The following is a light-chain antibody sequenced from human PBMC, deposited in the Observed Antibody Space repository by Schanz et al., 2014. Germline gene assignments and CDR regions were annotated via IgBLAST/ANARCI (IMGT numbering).Light chain of an antibody. J-gene: IGKJ4*01. CDR2: WAS. V-gene: IGKV4-1*01. Sequence: DIVMTQSPDSLAVSLGERATINCKSSQSVFYSSNNKNNLAWYQQKPGQPPKLLIYWASTRESGVPDRFSGSGSGTDFTLTISSLQAEDVAVYYCQQYLSFPITFGGGTKVEIK. CDR1: QSVFYSSNNKNN. CDR3: QQYLSFPIT.